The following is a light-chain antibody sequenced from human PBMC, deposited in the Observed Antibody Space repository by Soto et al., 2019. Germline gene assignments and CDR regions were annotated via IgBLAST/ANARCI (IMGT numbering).Light chain of an antibody. CDR1: QSISGW. V-gene: IGKV1-5*03. J-gene: IGKJ1*01. CDR3: QQYNSYPWT. CDR2: KAS. Sequence: DIHMTQSTSTLSASVGDRVTITCRASQSISGWLAWYQQKPGKAPKLLVYKASSLESGVPSRFSGSGSGTDFTLAISSLQPDDFATYYCQQYNSYPWTFGQGTKVEIK.